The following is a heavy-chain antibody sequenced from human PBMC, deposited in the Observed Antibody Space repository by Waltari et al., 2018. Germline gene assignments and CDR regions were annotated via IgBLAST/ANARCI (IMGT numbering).Heavy chain of an antibody. CDR1: GYTLTELS. D-gene: IGHD6-13*01. Sequence: QVQLVQSGAEVKKPGASVKVSCKVSGYTLTELSMHWVRQAPGKGLEWMGGFEPEDGETIYAQKFQGRVTMTEDTSTDTAYMELSSLRSEDTAVYYCTTDRNIEYSSSQNWFDPWGQGTLVTVSS. J-gene: IGHJ5*02. CDR2: FEPEDGET. CDR3: TTDRNIEYSSSQNWFDP. V-gene: IGHV1-24*01.